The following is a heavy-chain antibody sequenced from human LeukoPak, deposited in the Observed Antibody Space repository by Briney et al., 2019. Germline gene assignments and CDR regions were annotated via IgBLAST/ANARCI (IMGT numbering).Heavy chain of an antibody. CDR1: GYTFTSYD. J-gene: IGHJ4*02. Sequence: ASVKVSCKASGYTFTSYDINWLRQATGQGLEWMEWINPNSGNTGYAQKFQGRVTMTRNTSISTAYMELSSLRSEDTAVYYCARGLVRITMVRGVIAGRNWGQGTLVTVSS. D-gene: IGHD3-10*01. CDR2: INPNSGNT. CDR3: ARGLVRITMVRGVIAGRN. V-gene: IGHV1-8*01.